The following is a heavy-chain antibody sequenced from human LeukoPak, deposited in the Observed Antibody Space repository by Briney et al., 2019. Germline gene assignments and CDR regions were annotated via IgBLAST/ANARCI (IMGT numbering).Heavy chain of an antibody. V-gene: IGHV4-61*02. CDR3: AREEDYYWYYMDV. CDR1: GGSISSSSYY. J-gene: IGHJ6*03. CDR2: IYTNERT. D-gene: IGHD2-15*01. Sequence: PSETLSLTCTVSGGSISSSSYYWSWIRRPAGKGLEWIGRIYTNERTNHNPSLKSRVTMSVDTSKNQFSLKLSSVTAADTAVYYCAREEDYYWYYMDVWGKGTTVTVSS.